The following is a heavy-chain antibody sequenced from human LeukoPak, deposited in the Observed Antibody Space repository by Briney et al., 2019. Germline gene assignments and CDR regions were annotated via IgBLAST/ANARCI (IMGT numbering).Heavy chain of an antibody. V-gene: IGHV4-4*02. J-gene: IGHJ4*02. Sequence: SETLSLTCTVSSGAISTSHWLSWVRQPPGKGLEWIGEIYGSGNTNYNPSLKSRVTMSVDTSKNQFSLKLSSVTAADTAVYYCATALSMVRGVTFDYWGQGTLVTVSS. CDR1: SGAISTSHW. CDR3: ATALSMVRGVTFDY. CDR2: IYGSGNT. D-gene: IGHD3-10*01.